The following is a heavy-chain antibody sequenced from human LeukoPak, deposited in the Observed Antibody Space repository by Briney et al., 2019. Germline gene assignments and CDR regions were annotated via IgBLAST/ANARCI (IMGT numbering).Heavy chain of an antibody. V-gene: IGHV1-2*02. D-gene: IGHD2-2*02. CDR1: GYTFTGYY. CDR3: ARDVFDIVVVPAAIDHHLRDY. CDR2: INPNSGGT. Sequence: GASVTVSCKASGYTFTGYYMHWVRQAPGQGLEWMGWINPNSGGTNYAQKLQGRVTTTRDTSLRPAHRELGRLGSDDTAVYYCARDVFDIVVVPAAIDHHLRDYWGQGTLSPSPQ. J-gene: IGHJ4*02.